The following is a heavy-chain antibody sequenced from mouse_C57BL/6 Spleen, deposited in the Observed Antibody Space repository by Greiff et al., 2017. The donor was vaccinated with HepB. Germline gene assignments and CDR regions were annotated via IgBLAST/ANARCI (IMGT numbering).Heavy chain of an antibody. CDR2: ISYDGSN. D-gene: IGHD2-4*01. J-gene: IGHJ2*01. Sequence: EVQLQHSGPGLVKPSQSLSLTCSVTGYSITSGYYWNWIRQFPGNKLEWMGYISYDGSNNYNPSLKNRISITRDTSKNQFFLKLNSVTTEDTATYYCAIYYDYDETYYFDYWGQGTTLTVSS. V-gene: IGHV3-6*01. CDR1: GYSITSGYY. CDR3: AIYYDYDETYYFDY.